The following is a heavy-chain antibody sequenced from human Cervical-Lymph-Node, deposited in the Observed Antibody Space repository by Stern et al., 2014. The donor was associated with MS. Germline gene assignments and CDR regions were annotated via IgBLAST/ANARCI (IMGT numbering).Heavy chain of an antibody. Sequence: QVQLVQSGGGVVQPGRSLRLSCAASGFTFSRYAMHWVRQAPGKGLEWVALIWYDGCNPYYADSVTGRFTISRDNFKNTLYLQMNSLRAEDTAVYYCASAYSSSHYYFDYWGQGTLVTVSS. D-gene: IGHD6-13*01. J-gene: IGHJ4*02. CDR1: GFTFSRYA. CDR2: IWYDGCNP. CDR3: ASAYSSSHYYFDY. V-gene: IGHV3-33*01.